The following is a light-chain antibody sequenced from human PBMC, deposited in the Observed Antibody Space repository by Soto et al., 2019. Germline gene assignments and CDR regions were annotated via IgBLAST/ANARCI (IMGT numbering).Light chain of an antibody. CDR2: AAS. V-gene: IGKV1-9*01. J-gene: IGKJ1*01. CDR3: QQLVT. CDR1: QDISNY. Sequence: DIQLTQSPSFLSASVGDRVTITCRASQDISNYLAWYQQKPGKAPKLLIYAASTVQSGVPSRFSGSGSGTEFTLTISSLQPEDFATYYCQQLVTFGQGTKVEIK.